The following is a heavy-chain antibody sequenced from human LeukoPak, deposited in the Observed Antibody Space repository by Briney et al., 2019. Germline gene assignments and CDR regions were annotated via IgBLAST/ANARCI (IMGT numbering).Heavy chain of an antibody. V-gene: IGHV3-21*01. D-gene: IGHD4-17*01. CDR1: GFAFSSYS. Sequence: GSLRLSCAASGFAFSSYSMNWVRQAPGKGLEWVSSISSSSSYIYYADSVKGRFTISRDNSKNTLYLQMNSLRAEDTAVYYCAREWYGDYFDYWGQGTLVTVSS. CDR3: AREWYGDYFDY. CDR2: ISSSSSYI. J-gene: IGHJ4*02.